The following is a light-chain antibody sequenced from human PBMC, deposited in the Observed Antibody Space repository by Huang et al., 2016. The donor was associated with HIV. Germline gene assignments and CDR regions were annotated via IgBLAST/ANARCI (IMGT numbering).Light chain of an antibody. CDR1: QSLSSLY. CDR2: DAS. V-gene: IGKV3D-20*01. Sequence: ELVLTSSPATLSLSPGERATLSCGASQSLSSLYLAWYQQKPGLAPRLLIYDASNRATVIPYRFSGSGSGTDFTLTISRLEPEDFAVYYCQQYGSSPLTFGGGTKVEIK. J-gene: IGKJ4*01. CDR3: QQYGSSPLT.